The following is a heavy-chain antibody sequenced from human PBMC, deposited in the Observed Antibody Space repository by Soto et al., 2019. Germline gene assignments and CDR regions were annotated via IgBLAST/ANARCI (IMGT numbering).Heavy chain of an antibody. CDR3: ARDRSDYDILTGPYFDY. Sequence: SETLSLTCTVSGGSTSSYYWSWIRQPAGKGLEWIGRIYTSGSTNYNPSLKSRVTMSVDTSKNQFSLKLSSVTAADTAVYYCARDRSDYDILTGPYFDYWGQGTLVTVSS. CDR2: IYTSGST. D-gene: IGHD3-9*01. V-gene: IGHV4-4*07. J-gene: IGHJ4*02. CDR1: GGSTSSYY.